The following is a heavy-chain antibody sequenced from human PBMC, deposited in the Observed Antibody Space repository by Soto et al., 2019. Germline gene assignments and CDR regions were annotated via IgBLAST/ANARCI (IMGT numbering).Heavy chain of an antibody. D-gene: IGHD6-25*01. CDR1: GGTFSSFA. CDR2: MIPIFGTA. V-gene: IGHV1-69*05. Sequence: SVKVSCKASGGTFSSFAISWVRQAPGQGLEWMGGMIPIFGTADYAQKFQGRVTMTTNASTSTAYMELSSLRSEDTAVYYCARGHSGGAWFDPWGQGTLVTVSS. CDR3: ARGHSGGAWFDP. J-gene: IGHJ5*02.